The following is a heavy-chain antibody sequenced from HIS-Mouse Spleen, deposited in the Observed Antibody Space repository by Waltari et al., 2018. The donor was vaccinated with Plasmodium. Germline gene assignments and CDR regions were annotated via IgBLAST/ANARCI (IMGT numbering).Heavy chain of an antibody. Sequence: QVQLQESGPGLVKPSEPLSLTCTVSGCSISSYYWSWIRQPPGKGLEWIGYIYYSGSTNYNPSLKSRVTISVDTSKNQFSLKLSSVTAADTAVYYCARAGGIAARQFDYWGQGTLVTVSS. CDR3: ARAGGIAARQFDY. CDR1: GCSISSYY. D-gene: IGHD6-6*01. V-gene: IGHV4-59*01. CDR2: IYYSGST. J-gene: IGHJ4*02.